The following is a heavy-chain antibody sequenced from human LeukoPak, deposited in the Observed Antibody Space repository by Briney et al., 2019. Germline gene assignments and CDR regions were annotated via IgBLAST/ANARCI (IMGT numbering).Heavy chain of an antibody. J-gene: IGHJ6*03. V-gene: IGHV4-39*01. CDR2: IYYSGST. CDR1: GGSISSSSYY. Sequence: PSETLSLTCTVSGGSISSSSYYWGWIRQPPGKGLEWIGSIYYSGSTYYNPSLKSRVTISVDTSKNQFSLKLSSVTAADTAVYYCARVILGSPRYYYYYMDVWGKGTTVTVSS. D-gene: IGHD3-16*01. CDR3: ARVILGSPRYYYYYMDV.